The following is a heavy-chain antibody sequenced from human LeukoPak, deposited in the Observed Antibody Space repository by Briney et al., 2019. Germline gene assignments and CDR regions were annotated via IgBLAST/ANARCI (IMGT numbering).Heavy chain of an antibody. CDR1: GFSFSTFG. D-gene: IGHD3-10*01. Sequence: GGSLRLSCAASGFSFSTFGMHWARRAPGKGLEWVAVIWNDGSKKFYAESVKGRFTISRDNSKNTLYLQMNSLRAEDTAVYYCAKGGGSGSYFGGTFDPWGQGTLVTVSS. CDR2: IWNDGSKK. V-gene: IGHV3-33*06. J-gene: IGHJ5*02. CDR3: AKGGGSGSYFGGTFDP.